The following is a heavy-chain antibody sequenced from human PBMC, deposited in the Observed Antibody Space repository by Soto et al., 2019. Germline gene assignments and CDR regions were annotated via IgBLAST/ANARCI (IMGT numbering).Heavy chain of an antibody. J-gene: IGHJ4*02. CDR3: AHRVLRTVFGLVTTTAIYFDF. CDR1: GFSLTTSGVG. D-gene: IGHD3-3*01. V-gene: IGHV2-5*02. CDR2: IYWDDDK. Sequence: QITLNESGPTVVRPTETLTLTCRFSGFSLTTSGVGVGWIRQSPGKAPEWLALIYWDDDKRYSASLKNRLTITKDTSTNQVVLTVSDLDPTDTATYYCAHRVLRTVFGLVTTTAIYFDFWGQGTPVAVSS.